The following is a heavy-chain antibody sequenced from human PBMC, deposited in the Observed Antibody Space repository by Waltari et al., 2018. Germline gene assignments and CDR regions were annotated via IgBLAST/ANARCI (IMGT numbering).Heavy chain of an antibody. Sequence: VQLQESGPGLVKPSETLSLRCNVSGDSIRSTFWGWIRQAPGKGLEWIGHMYFSGTKDYNPSLKSRVAISIDTSKNHFSLNLRSVTAADTAIYYCARLPRGSVIIGAFDIWGQGTQVTVSS. D-gene: IGHD3-22*01. CDR2: MYFSGTK. J-gene: IGHJ3*02. V-gene: IGHV4-59*01. CDR3: ARLPRGSVIIGAFDI. CDR1: GDSIRSTF.